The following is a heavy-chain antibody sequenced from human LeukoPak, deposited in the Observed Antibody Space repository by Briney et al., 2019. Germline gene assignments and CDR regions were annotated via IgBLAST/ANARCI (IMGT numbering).Heavy chain of an antibody. CDR3: ARGKAANAIGIDY. CDR1: GGSFSGYY. D-gene: IGHD2-15*01. Sequence: SETLSLTCAVYGGSFSGYYWSWIRQPPGKGLEWIGEINHSESTNYNPSLKSRVTVSVDTSKNQFSLKLSSVTAADTAVYYCARGKAANAIGIDYWGQGTLVTVSS. J-gene: IGHJ4*02. V-gene: IGHV4-34*01. CDR2: INHSEST.